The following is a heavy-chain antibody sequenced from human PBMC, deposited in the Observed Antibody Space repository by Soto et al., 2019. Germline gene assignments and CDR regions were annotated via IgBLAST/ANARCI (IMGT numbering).Heavy chain of an antibody. J-gene: IGHJ6*02. CDR1: GYTFTSYG. V-gene: IGHV1-18*01. CDR2: ISAYNGNT. D-gene: IGHD3-3*01. Sequence: ASVKVSCKASGYTFTSYGISWVRQAPGQGLEWMGWISAYNGNTNYAQKLQGRVTMTTDTSTSTAYMELRSLRSDDTAVYYCARECRITETATYYDFWSGFYYYGMDVWGQGTTVTVSS. CDR3: ARECRITETATYYDFWSGFYYYGMDV.